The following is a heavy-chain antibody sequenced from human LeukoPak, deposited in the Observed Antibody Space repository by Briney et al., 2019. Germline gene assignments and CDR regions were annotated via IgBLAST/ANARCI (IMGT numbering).Heavy chain of an antibody. D-gene: IGHD2-15*01. Sequence: SETLSLTCTVSGGSISSSDYYWGWIRQPPGKGLEWIGSIYYGGSTYYNPSLKSRVTISVDTSMNQFSLKLSFVTTADTAVYYCARALGYCSGGSCTRGYNWFDPWGQGALVTVPS. CDR2: IYYGGST. V-gene: IGHV4-39*01. CDR3: ARALGYCSGGSCTRGYNWFDP. CDR1: GGSISSSDYY. J-gene: IGHJ5*02.